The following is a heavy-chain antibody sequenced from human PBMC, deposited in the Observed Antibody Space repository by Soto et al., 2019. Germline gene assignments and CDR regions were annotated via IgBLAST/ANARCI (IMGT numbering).Heavy chain of an antibody. Sequence: GASVKVSCKASGGTFSSYAISWVRQAPGQRLEWMGGIIPIFGTANYAQKFQGRVTITADESTSTAYMELSSLRSEDTAVYYCARSAAYCGGDCYPNYYYGMDVWGQGTTVTVS. CDR1: GGTFSSYA. J-gene: IGHJ6*02. D-gene: IGHD2-21*02. CDR2: IIPIFGTA. CDR3: ARSAAYCGGDCYPNYYYGMDV. V-gene: IGHV1-69*13.